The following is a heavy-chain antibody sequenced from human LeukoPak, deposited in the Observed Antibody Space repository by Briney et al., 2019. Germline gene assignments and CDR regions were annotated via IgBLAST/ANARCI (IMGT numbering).Heavy chain of an antibody. J-gene: IGHJ4*02. CDR3: ARTYSGYVDY. CDR2: ISYDGSNK. CDR1: GFTFSSYG. Sequence: GGSLRLSCAASGFTFSSYGMHWVRQAPGKGLEWVAVISYDGSNKYYADSVKGRFTISRDNSKNTLYLQMNSLRAEDTAVYYCARTYSGYVDYWGQGTLVTVSS. V-gene: IGHV3-30*03. D-gene: IGHD1-26*01.